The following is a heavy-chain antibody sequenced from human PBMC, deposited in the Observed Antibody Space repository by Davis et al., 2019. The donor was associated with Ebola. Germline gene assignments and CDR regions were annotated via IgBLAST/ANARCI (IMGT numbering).Heavy chain of an antibody. D-gene: IGHD6-19*01. J-gene: IGHJ4*02. Sequence: GESLKISCAASGFTFSSDAMNWVRQAPGKGLEWVSSISSGSSYIYYADSVKGRFTISRDNAKNSLYLQMNSLRAEDTAVYYCARVPGGIAVAGTGGRDYWGQGTLVTVSS. CDR2: ISSGSSYI. CDR3: ARVPGGIAVAGTGGRDY. V-gene: IGHV3-21*01. CDR1: GFTFSSDA.